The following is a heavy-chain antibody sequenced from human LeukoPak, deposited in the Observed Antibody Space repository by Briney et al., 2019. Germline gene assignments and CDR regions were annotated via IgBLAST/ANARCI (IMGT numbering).Heavy chain of an antibody. CDR2: ISSSRSTI. D-gene: IGHD6-19*01. CDR1: GFTFSSYN. V-gene: IGHV3-48*02. CDR3: ARDGLAVAGFDY. J-gene: IGHJ4*02. Sequence: GRSLRLSCAASGFTFSSYNMNWVRQAPGKGLEWVSYISSSRSTIYYADSVKGRFTISRDNAKNSLYLQMNSLRDEDTAVYYCARDGLAVAGFDYWGQGTLVTVSS.